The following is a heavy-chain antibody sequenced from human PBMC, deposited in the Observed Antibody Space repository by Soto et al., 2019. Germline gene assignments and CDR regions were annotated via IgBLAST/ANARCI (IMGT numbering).Heavy chain of an antibody. Sequence: SETLSLTCDVSGDPISTGGYTWAWIRQPPGKALEWIGHTYHSGNPYYNPSLKSRVFISVDRSKNQFFLKVRSVTAADTAVYYCARSTIEPRLFMYPFDSWGQGTLVTVSS. D-gene: IGHD6-6*01. CDR2: TYHSGNP. CDR3: ARSTIEPRLFMYPFDS. CDR1: GDPISTGGYT. J-gene: IGHJ4*02. V-gene: IGHV4-30-2*01.